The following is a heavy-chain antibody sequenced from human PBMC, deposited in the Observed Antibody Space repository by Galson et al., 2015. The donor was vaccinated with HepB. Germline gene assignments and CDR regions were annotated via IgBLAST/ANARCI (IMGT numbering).Heavy chain of an antibody. CDR3: AKASRDSNYYLDC. V-gene: IGHV3-23*01. J-gene: IGHJ4*02. CDR1: GFTFSSYP. CDR2: ISGNGGST. D-gene: IGHD4-11*01. Sequence: SLRLSCAASGFTFSSYPMTWVRQAPGKGLEWVSAISGNGGSTFYADSVKGRFTISRDNSKNTLYLQMDSLRAEETAVYYCAKASRDSNYYLDCWAREPWSPSPQ.